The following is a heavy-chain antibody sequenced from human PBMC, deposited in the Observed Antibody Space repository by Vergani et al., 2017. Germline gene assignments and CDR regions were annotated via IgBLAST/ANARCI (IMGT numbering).Heavy chain of an antibody. D-gene: IGHD1-26*01. CDR3: ARSEGRGWGATNRPYYFDY. J-gene: IGHJ4*02. CDR2: IYYSGST. CDR1: GGSISSYY. Sequence: QVQLQESGPGLVKPSETLSLTCTVSGGSISSYYWSWIRQPPGKGLEWIGYIYYSGSTNYNPSLKSRVTISVDTSKNQFSLKLSSVTAADTAVYYCARSEGRGWGATNRPYYFDYWGQGTLVTVSS. V-gene: IGHV4-59*01.